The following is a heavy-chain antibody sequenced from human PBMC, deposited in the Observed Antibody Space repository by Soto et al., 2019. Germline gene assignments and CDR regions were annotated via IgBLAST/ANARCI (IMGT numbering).Heavy chain of an antibody. Sequence: QVQLVQSGAEVKKPGSSVKVSCKASGGTFSSYAISWVRQAPGQGIEWMGGLIPIFGTANYAQKFQGRVTITADESTSTAYVELSSLRSEDTAVYYCARHPLFGVVIMGAFDIWGQGTMVTVSS. D-gene: IGHD3-3*01. CDR3: ARHPLFGVVIMGAFDI. V-gene: IGHV1-69*01. CDR1: GGTFSSYA. J-gene: IGHJ3*02. CDR2: LIPIFGTA.